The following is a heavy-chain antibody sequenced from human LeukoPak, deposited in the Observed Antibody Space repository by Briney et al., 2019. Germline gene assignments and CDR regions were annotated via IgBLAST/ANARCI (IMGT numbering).Heavy chain of an antibody. CDR1: GYTFTSYY. J-gene: IGHJ5*02. D-gene: IGHD5-18*01. CDR3: AREASGYGWFDP. V-gene: IGHV1-46*01. Sequence: ASVKVSCKASGYTFTSYYMHWVRQAPGQGLEWMGIINPSGGSTSYAQEFQGRVTMTRDTSTSTVYMELSSLRSEDTAVYYCAREASGYGWFDPWGQGTLVTVSS. CDR2: INPSGGST.